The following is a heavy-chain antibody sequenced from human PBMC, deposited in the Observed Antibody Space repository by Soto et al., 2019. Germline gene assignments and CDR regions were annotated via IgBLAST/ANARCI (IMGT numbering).Heavy chain of an antibody. Sequence: GSVKVCFKTSGYPFASYGISLVRQAPGQGLEWMGWISAYNGNANYAQKLQGRVTMTTDTSTSTAYMELRSLRSDDTAVYYCARLVQVNQANWFDPWGQGTLVTVSS. CDR1: GYPFASYG. J-gene: IGHJ5*02. V-gene: IGHV1-18*04. D-gene: IGHD2-21*01. CDR3: ARLVQVNQANWFDP. CDR2: ISAYNGNA.